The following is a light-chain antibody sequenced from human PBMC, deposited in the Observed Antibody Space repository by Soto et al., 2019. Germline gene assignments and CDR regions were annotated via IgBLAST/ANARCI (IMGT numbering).Light chain of an antibody. CDR2: SND. Sequence: QSVVTQPPSVSGTPGQRVTIFCSGRRSNIGSNLVYWYQQLPGTAPKLLIFSNDQRPSGVPDRFSGSRSGTSASLAISGLWSEDEGDYYCTAWDDSLSGVVFGGGTKVTVL. V-gene: IGLV1-47*02. J-gene: IGLJ2*01. CDR3: TAWDDSLSGVV. CDR1: RSNIGSNL.